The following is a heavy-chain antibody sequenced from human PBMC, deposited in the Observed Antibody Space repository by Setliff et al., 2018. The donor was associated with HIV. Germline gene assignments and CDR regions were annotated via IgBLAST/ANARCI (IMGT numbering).Heavy chain of an antibody. CDR1: GGSISSYY. J-gene: IGHJ3*02. V-gene: IGHV4-59*08. CDR3: ARHAGDYYASGNYYRAFDI. CDR2: MYYSGST. D-gene: IGHD3-10*01. Sequence: PSETLSLTCSVFGGSISSYYWSWIRQPPGKGLEWIGYMYYSGSTNYNPSLKSRVTISVDTSKNQFSLKLSSVTAADTAMYYRARHAGDYYASGNYYRAFDIWGQGTMVTVSS.